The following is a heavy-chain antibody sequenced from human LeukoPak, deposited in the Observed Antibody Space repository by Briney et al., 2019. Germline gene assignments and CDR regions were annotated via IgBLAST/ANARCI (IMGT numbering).Heavy chain of an antibody. D-gene: IGHD2-15*01. J-gene: IGHJ4*02. CDR3: ARQRRYCSGDNCYQRTFDY. CDR1: GFIFNNYW. CDR2: IKQDGSEK. V-gene: IGHV3-7*01. Sequence: GGSLRLSCAASGFIFNNYWISWVRQAPGEGLEWVANIKQDGSEKYYVDSVKGRFTISRDNAKNSLYLQMNSLRAEDTAVYYCARQRRYCSGDNCYQRTFDYWGQGTLVTVSS.